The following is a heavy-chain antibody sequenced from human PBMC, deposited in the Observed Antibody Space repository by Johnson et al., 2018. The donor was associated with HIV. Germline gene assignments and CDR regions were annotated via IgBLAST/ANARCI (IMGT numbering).Heavy chain of an antibody. CDR2: INSDGSSP. CDR1: GFTFSSYW. D-gene: IGHD3-10*01. CDR3: ARDSMVRGVNAFDI. V-gene: IGHV3-74*01. Sequence: VQLVESGGGVVQPGRSLRLSCAASGFTFSSYWMHWVRQAPGKGLVWVSRINSDGSSPSYADSVKGRFTISRDNAKNSLYLQMNSLRAEDTAVYYCARDSMVRGVNAFDIWGQGTMVTVSS. J-gene: IGHJ3*02.